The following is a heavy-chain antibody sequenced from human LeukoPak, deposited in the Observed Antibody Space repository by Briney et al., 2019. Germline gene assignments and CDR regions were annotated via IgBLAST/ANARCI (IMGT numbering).Heavy chain of an antibody. D-gene: IGHD3-10*01. V-gene: IGHV3-23*01. CDR3: AKMRGSGSGSLEH. CDR2: ISGSGSAP. Sequence: PGESLRLSCAVSGFTFSNYALCWVRQAPGKGPEWVSSISGSGSAPYYGDSVKGRFTISRDNSKNTLYLQMNSLRAEDTAVYYCAKMRGSGSGSLEHWGQGTLVTVSS. J-gene: IGHJ1*01. CDR1: GFTFSNYA.